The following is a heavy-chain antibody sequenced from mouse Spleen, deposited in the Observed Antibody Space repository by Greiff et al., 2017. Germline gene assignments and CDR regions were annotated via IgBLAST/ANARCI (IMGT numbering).Heavy chain of an antibody. CDR2: INPSNGRT. J-gene: IGHJ2*01. D-gene: IGHD2-1*01. V-gene: IGHV1S81*02. CDR1: GYTFTSYW. Sequence: QVQLQQPGAELVMPGASVKLSCKASGYTFTSYWMHWVKQRPGQGLEWIGEINPSNGRTNYNEKFKSKATLTLDKSSSTAYMDLRTLTSEDSAIYYCARWHYGNFGGYWGQGTTLTVSS. CDR3: ARWHYGNFGGY.